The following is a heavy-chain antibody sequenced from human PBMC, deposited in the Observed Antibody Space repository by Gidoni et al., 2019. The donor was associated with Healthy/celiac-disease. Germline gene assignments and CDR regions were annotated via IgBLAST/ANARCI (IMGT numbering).Heavy chain of an antibody. CDR2: IIPILGIA. CDR3: ARVPNDSSAKVRRTLFDY. D-gene: IGHD3-22*01. Sequence: HVQLVQSGAEVKKPGSSVKASCKASGGTFSISAISWVRQAPGQGLEWMGRIIPILGIANYAQKFQGRVTITADKSTSTAYMELSSLRSEDTAVYYCARVPNDSSAKVRRTLFDYWGQGTLVTVSS. V-gene: IGHV1-69*04. J-gene: IGHJ4*02. CDR1: GGTFSISA.